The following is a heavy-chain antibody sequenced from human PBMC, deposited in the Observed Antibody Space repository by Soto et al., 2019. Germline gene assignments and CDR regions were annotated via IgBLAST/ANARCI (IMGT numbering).Heavy chain of an antibody. CDR1: XXTXXXXX. CDR2: IKKDGSEK. CDR3: ARDPRDSEFAIFDY. D-gene: IGHD1-26*01. Sequence: EVQLVESGGDLVQPGGSLRXXCEXSXXTXXXXXMTWVXQAPGKGLEWVANIKKDGSEKYYVDSVKGRFTIFRDNAEKSLSLQMNSLRPEDTAVYYCARDPRDSEFAIFDYWGQGTLVTVSS. J-gene: IGHJ4*02. V-gene: IGHV3-7*04.